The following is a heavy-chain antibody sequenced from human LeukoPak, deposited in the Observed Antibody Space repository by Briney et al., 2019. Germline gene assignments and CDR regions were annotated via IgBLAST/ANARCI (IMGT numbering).Heavy chain of an antibody. CDR3: ARDYWFDP. CDR1: GGSISSSSYY. J-gene: IGHJ5*02. CDR2: IYYSGST. Sequence: SETLSLTCTVSGGSISSSSYYWGWIRQPPGKGLEWIGSIYYSGSTYYNPSLKSRVTISVDTSKNQFSLKLSSVTAADTAVYYCARDYWFDPWGQGTLVTVSS. V-gene: IGHV4-39*07.